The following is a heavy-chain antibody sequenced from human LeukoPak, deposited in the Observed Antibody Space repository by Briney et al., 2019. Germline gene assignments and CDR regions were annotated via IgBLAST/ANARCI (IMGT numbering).Heavy chain of an antibody. Sequence: ASVKVSCKVSGYTLTELSMFWVRQAPGKGLEWMGSFDPEDGKTVYAQKFQGRVTMTEDTSTDTAYMELSSLRSEDTAVYYCATGYLVTAGLMDVWGKGPRSPSPQ. CDR2: FDPEDGKT. V-gene: IGHV1-24*01. J-gene: IGHJ6*01. CDR1: GYTLTELS. CDR3: ATGYLVTAGLMDV. D-gene: IGHD6-13*01.